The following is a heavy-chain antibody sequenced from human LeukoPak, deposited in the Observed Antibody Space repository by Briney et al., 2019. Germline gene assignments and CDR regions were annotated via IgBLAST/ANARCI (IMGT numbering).Heavy chain of an antibody. CDR1: GHTFSSYE. CDR2: ISSSGSTI. J-gene: IGHJ4*02. CDR3: AREDSSGKTLDY. D-gene: IGHD6-19*01. Sequence: GGSLRLSCAASGHTFSSYEMNWVRQAPGKGLEWVSYISSSGSTIYYADSVKGRFTISRDNAKNSLDLQMNSLRAEDTAVYYCAREDSSGKTLDYWGQGTLVTVSS. V-gene: IGHV3-48*03.